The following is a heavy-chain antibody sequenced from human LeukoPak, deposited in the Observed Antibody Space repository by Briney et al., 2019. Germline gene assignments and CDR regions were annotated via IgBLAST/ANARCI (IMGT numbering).Heavy chain of an antibody. CDR3: ARTARVFDY. J-gene: IGHJ4*02. CDR1: GGSISSSSYY. CDR2: IYYSGST. V-gene: IGHV4-39*07. D-gene: IGHD5-18*01. Sequence: XXXLSLTCTVSGGSISSSSYYWGWIRQPPGKGLEWIGSIYYSGSTYYNPSLKSRVTISVDTSKNQVSLKMSSVTAADTAVYYCARTARVFDYWGQGILVTVSS.